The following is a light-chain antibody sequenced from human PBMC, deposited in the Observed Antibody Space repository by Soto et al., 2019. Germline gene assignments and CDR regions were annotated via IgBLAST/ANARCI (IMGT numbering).Light chain of an antibody. Sequence: DIQMTQSPSSLSASVGDRVTITCRASQRISSYLNWYQQKPEKAPKVLIYGASSLQSGVQSRFSGSGSGTDFTLTISSLQPEDFATYYCQQSYSTPYTFGQGTKLVIK. CDR2: GAS. J-gene: IGKJ2*01. V-gene: IGKV1-39*01. CDR3: QQSYSTPYT. CDR1: QRISSY.